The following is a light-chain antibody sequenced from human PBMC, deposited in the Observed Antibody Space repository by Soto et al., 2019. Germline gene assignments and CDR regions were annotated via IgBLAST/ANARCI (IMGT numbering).Light chain of an antibody. V-gene: IGLV1-40*01. Sequence: QSVLTQPPSVSGAPGQRVTISCTGSSSNIGAGYDVHWYQQLPGTAPKLLIYGNSIRPSGVPDRFSGSKSGTSASLAITGLQAEDEADYYCQSYDSSLSAPVFGTGTKLTVL. J-gene: IGLJ1*01. CDR2: GNS. CDR3: QSYDSSLSAPV. CDR1: SSNIGAGYD.